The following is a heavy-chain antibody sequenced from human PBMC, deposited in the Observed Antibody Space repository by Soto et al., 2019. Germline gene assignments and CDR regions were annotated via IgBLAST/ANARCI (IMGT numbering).Heavy chain of an antibody. CDR1: GGAISSYY. Sequence: SETLSLTCTVSGGAISSYYWSWIGQPPGKGLEWIGYIYYSGSTNYNPSLKSRVTISVDTSKNQFSLKLSSVTAADTAVYYCARDRRNQAASYFDYWGQGTLVTVSS. CDR3: ARDRRNQAASYFDY. CDR2: IYYSGST. D-gene: IGHD1-1*01. V-gene: IGHV4-59*01. J-gene: IGHJ4*02.